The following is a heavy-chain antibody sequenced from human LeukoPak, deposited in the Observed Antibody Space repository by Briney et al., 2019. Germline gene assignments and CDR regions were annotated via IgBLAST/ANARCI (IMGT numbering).Heavy chain of an antibody. V-gene: IGHV3-15*01. J-gene: IGHJ4*02. CDR3: ATGVAVAGLVPFDY. CDR2: IKRKGNGGTI. Sequence: GGSLRLSCAASGFTFSNAWMSWVRQAPGKGLEWVGRIKRKGNGGTIDYAAPVKGRFTISRDDSKNTLYLQMNSLKTEDTAIYYCATGVAVAGLVPFDYWGQGTLVTVSS. D-gene: IGHD6-19*01. CDR1: GFTFSNAW.